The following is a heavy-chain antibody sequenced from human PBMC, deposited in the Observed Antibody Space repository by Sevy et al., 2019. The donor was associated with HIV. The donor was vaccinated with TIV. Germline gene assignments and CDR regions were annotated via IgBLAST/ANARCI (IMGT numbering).Heavy chain of an antibody. V-gene: IGHV1-8*01. CDR2: MNPNSGNT. CDR1: GYTFTSYD. D-gene: IGHD2-2*01. Sequence: ASVKVSCKASGYTFTSYDINWVRQATGQGLEWMGWMNPNSGNTGYAQKFQGRVTMTRNTSISTAYMELSSLRSEDTAVYYCARSPAAKNWVRYHYGMDVWGQGTTVTVSS. J-gene: IGHJ6*02. CDR3: ARSPAAKNWVRYHYGMDV.